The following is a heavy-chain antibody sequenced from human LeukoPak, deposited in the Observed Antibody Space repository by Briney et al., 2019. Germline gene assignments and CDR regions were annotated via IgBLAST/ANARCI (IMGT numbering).Heavy chain of an antibody. CDR1: GFTFSNYA. V-gene: IGHV3-23*01. CDR2: IGSGGT. J-gene: IGHJ4*02. CDR3: AKRLSSGWDFDY. D-gene: IGHD6-19*01. Sequence: GGSLRLSCAASGFTFSNYAMTWVRQAPGMGLEWVSTIGSGGTFYAGSVKGRFTISRDNSKNILYLQMNSLRAEDTGVYFCAKRLSSGWDFDYWGQGTLVTVSS.